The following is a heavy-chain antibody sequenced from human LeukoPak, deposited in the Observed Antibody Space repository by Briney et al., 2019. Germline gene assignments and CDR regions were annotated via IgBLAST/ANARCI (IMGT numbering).Heavy chain of an antibody. Sequence: SETLSLTCTVSGGSISSYYWSWIRQPAGKGLEWIGRIYTSGSTNYNPSLKSRVTMSVDTSKNQFSLKLSSVTAADTAVYYCARDGYQTYYYGSGSLGMDVWGQGTTVTVSS. V-gene: IGHV4-4*07. J-gene: IGHJ6*02. CDR3: ARDGYQTYYYGSGSLGMDV. CDR2: IYTSGST. D-gene: IGHD3-10*01. CDR1: GGSISSYY.